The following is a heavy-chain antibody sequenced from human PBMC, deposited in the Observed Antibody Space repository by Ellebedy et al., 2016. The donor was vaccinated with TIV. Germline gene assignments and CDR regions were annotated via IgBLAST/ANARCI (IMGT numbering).Heavy chain of an antibody. J-gene: IGHJ4*02. CDR3: ANNLRMILVGATDFDY. D-gene: IGHD1-26*01. V-gene: IGHV3-23*01. Sequence: PGGSLRLSCAASGFTFSSYAMSWVRQAPGKGLEWVSAISGSGGSTYYADSVKGRFTISRDNSKNTLYLQMNSLRAEDTAVYYCANNLRMILVGATDFDYWGQGTLVTVSS. CDR1: GFTFSSYA. CDR2: ISGSGGST.